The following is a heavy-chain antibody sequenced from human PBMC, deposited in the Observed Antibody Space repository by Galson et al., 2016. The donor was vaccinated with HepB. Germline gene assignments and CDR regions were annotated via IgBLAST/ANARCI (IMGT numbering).Heavy chain of an antibody. CDR3: AASRYCSGGSCFPSDWYSFNF. Sequence: SVKVSCKVSGYSVTDLSMHWVRQAPGKGLEWMGGFDPEYRETIYERKFWGRVTMTVDTSTETAYMELRSLTSADTAVYYCAASRYCSGGSCFPSDWYSFNFWGQGTLVTVSS. D-gene: IGHD2-15*01. CDR1: GYSVTDLS. J-gene: IGHJ4*02. V-gene: IGHV1-24*01. CDR2: FDPEYRET.